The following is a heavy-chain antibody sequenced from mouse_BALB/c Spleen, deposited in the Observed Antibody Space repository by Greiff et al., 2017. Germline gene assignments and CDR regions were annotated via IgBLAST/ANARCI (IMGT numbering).Heavy chain of an antibody. J-gene: IGHJ4*01. D-gene: IGHD1-1*01. CDR2: IDPANGNT. CDR3: ARNHYYGSSYAMDY. CDR1: GFNIKDTY. Sequence: EVQLQQSGVELVKPGASVKLSCTASGFNIKDTYMHWVKQRPEQGLEWIGRIDPANGNTKYDPKFQGKATITADTSSNTAYLQLSSLTSEDTAVYYCARNHYYGSSYAMDYWGQGTSVTVSS. V-gene: IGHV14-3*02.